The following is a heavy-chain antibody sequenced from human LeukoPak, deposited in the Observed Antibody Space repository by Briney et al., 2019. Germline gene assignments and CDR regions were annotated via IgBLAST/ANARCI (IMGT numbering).Heavy chain of an antibody. D-gene: IGHD6-13*01. J-gene: IGHJ4*02. Sequence: PSETLSLTCTVSGGSISSSSYYWGWIRQPPGKGLEWIGRIYTSGSTNYNPSLKSRVSMSVDTSKNQFSLKLSSVTAADTAVYYCARDLSSAWFYYWGQGTLVTVSS. CDR1: GGSISSSSYY. CDR2: IYTSGST. V-gene: IGHV4-39*07. CDR3: ARDLSSAWFYY.